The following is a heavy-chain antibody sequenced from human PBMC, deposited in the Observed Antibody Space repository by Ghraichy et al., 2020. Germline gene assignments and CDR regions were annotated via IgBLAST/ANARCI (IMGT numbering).Heavy chain of an antibody. CDR3: ARRYSSSQRYGMDV. D-gene: IGHD6-13*01. Sequence: SETLSLTCTVSGGSISSSSYYWGWIRQPPGKGLEWIGSIYYSGSTYYNPSLKSRVTISVDTSKNQFSLKLSSVTAADTAVYYCARRYSSSQRYGMDVWGQGTTVTVSS. V-gene: IGHV4-39*01. J-gene: IGHJ6*02. CDR2: IYYSGST. CDR1: GGSISSSSYY.